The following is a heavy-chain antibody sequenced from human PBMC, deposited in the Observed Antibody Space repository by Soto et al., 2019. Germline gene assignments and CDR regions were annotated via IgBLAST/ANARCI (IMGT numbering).Heavy chain of an antibody. CDR1: GGSISSGGYY. CDR2: IYYSGST. J-gene: IGHJ4*02. V-gene: IGHV4-31*03. D-gene: IGHD5-18*01. CDR3: ARVRMGDTAIDY. Sequence: QVQLQESGPGLVNPSQTLSLTCTVSGGSISSGGYYWSWIRQHPGKGLEWIVYIYYSGSTYYNPSLKSRVTISVDTSKNQFSLKLSSVTAADTAVYYCARVRMGDTAIDYWGQGTLVTVSS.